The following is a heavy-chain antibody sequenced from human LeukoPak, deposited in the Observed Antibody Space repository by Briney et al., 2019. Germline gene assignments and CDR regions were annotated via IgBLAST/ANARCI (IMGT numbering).Heavy chain of an antibody. CDR1: GFTFSTYG. CDR2: ISYDGSNK. J-gene: IGHJ4*02. CDR3: ARGVDY. Sequence: GRSLRLSCAASGFTFSTYGMHWVRQAPGKGLEWVAVISYDGSNKYYADSVKGRFTISRDNSKNTLYLQMNSLRDEDTAVYYCARGVDYWGQGTLVTVS. V-gene: IGHV3-30*03.